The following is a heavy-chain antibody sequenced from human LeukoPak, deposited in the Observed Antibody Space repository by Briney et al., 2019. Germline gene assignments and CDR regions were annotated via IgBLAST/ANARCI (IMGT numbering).Heavy chain of an antibody. J-gene: IGHJ2*01. CDR1: GYTFTGYY. D-gene: IGHD2-15*01. V-gene: IGHV1-2*02. CDR3: ASPYCSGGSCYSGPYWYFAL. CDR2: ITPDSVGT. Sequence: GSAAKVSYKASGYTFTGYYMHLVRQAPGQGLEWMRWITPDSVGTNYAQKFQGRVTITRDTSISTAYMELTRLRSDDTTVYHCASPYCSGGSCYSGPYWYFALWGRGTMVTVPS.